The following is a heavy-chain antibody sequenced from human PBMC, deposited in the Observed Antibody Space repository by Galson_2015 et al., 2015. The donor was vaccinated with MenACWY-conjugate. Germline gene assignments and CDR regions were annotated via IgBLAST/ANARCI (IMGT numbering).Heavy chain of an antibody. V-gene: IGHV3-30*04. CDR1: GFTFSSYA. CDR3: ARESPSSSGGYYYMDV. Sequence: SLRLSCAASGFTFSSYAMHWVRQAPGKGLEWVAVISYDGSNKYYADSVKGRFTISRDNSKNTLYLQMNSLRAEDTAVYYCARESPSSSGGYYYMDVWGKGTTVTVSS. J-gene: IGHJ6*03. D-gene: IGHD6-13*01. CDR2: ISYDGSNK.